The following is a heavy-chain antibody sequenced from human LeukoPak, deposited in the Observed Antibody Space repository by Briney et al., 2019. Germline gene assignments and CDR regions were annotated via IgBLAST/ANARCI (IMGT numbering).Heavy chain of an antibody. CDR2: IKQDGSEK. D-gene: IGHD6-19*01. CDR3: ARDRRVVVAAVNDY. CDR1: GFTFSSYW. V-gene: IGHV3-7*01. J-gene: IGHJ4*02. Sequence: GGSLRLSCAASGFTFSSYWMSWVRQAPGKGLEWVANIKQDGSEKYYVDSVKGRFTISRDNAKNSLYLQMNSLRAEDTAVYYCARDRRVVVAAVNDYWGQGTLVTVSS.